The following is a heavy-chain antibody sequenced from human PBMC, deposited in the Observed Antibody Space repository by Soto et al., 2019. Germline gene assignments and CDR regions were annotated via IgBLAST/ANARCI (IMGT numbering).Heavy chain of an antibody. CDR1: GGTFSSYA. CDR3: AILMRGSDAFDI. CDR2: IIPIFGTA. Sequence: SVKVSCKASGGTFSSYAISWVRQAPGQGLEWMGGIIPIFGTANYAQKFQGRVTITADESTSTAYMELSSLRSEDTAVYYCAILMRGSDAFDIWGQGTMVTVSS. J-gene: IGHJ3*02. D-gene: IGHD5-12*01. V-gene: IGHV1-69*13.